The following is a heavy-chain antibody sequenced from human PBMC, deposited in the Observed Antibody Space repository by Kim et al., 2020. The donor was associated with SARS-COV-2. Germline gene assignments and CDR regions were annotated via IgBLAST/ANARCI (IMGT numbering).Heavy chain of an antibody. CDR1: GYTFTNYY. J-gene: IGHJ4*02. Sequence: ASVKVSCKASGYTFTNYYIHWIRQAPGQGLEWMGIINPSGGSTTYAQKFQGRVTMTRDTSTSTVYLELGSLTSEDTAVFYCARVGSGSSPLDYWGQGTLVTVSS. V-gene: IGHV1-46*01. CDR3: ARVGSGSSPLDY. D-gene: IGHD3-10*01. CDR2: INPSGGST.